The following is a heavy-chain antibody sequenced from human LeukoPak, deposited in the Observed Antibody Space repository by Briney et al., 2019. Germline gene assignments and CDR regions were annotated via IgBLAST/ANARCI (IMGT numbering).Heavy chain of an antibody. CDR1: GFTFSGHS. Sequence: GGSLRLSCAASGFTFSGHSMTWVRQAPGKGLEWVANINLDGSERFYVDFVQGRFTISRDHADNSMYLQMNSLRAGDTAVYYCGRVIAGAIDYWGQGTLVTVSS. D-gene: IGHD6-13*01. CDR3: GRVIAGAIDY. V-gene: IGHV3-7*01. J-gene: IGHJ4*02. CDR2: INLDGSER.